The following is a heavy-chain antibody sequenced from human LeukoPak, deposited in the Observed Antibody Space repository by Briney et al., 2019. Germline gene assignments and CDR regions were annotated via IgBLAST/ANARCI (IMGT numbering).Heavy chain of an antibody. J-gene: IGHJ5*02. CDR2: ITPFNGNT. D-gene: IGHD2-2*01. CDR3: ASSYCSSTSCYQYWFDP. CDR1: GYTFTYRY. Sequence: ASVKVSCKASGYTFTYRYLHWVRQAPGQALEWKGWITPFNGNTNYAQKFQDRVTITRDRSMSTAYMELSSLRSEDTAMYYCASSYCSSTSCYQYWFDPWGQGTLVTVSS. V-gene: IGHV1-45*02.